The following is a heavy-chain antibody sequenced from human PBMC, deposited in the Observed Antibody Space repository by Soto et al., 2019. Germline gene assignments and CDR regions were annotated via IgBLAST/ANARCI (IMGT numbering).Heavy chain of an antibody. V-gene: IGHV3-23*01. CDR1: GFSFRTYA. Sequence: LRLSCAASGFSFRTYALNWVRQSPGKGLEWVSTIGVGDTRTFYADSVRGRFTISRDNPKNTLYLQMDSLRAEDTAVYFCAKVSVAGNEGLYAMDVWGQGTTVTVSS. CDR3: AKVSVAGNEGLYAMDV. D-gene: IGHD6-19*01. J-gene: IGHJ6*02. CDR2: IGVGDTRT.